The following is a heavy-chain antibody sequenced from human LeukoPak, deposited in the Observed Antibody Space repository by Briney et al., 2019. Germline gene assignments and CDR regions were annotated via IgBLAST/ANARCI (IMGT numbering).Heavy chain of an antibody. V-gene: IGHV1-69*13. CDR3: ARDQRYYDSSGYYGSVPYYYYGMDV. CDR1: GGTFSSYA. CDR2: IIPIFGTA. J-gene: IGHJ6*02. D-gene: IGHD3-22*01. Sequence: SVTVSCKASGGTFSSYAISWVRQAPGQGLEWMGGIIPIFGTANYAQKFQGRVTITADEYTSTAYMELSSLRSEDTAVYYCARDQRYYDSSGYYGSVPYYYYGMDVWGQGTTVTVSS.